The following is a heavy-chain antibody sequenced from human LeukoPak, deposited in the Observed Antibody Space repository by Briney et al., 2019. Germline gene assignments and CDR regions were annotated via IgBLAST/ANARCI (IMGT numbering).Heavy chain of an antibody. CDR2: IYYSGST. Sequence: SETLSLTCTVSGGSISSSSYYWGWIRQPPGKGLEWIGSIYYSGSTYYNPSLKSRVTISVDTSKNQFSLKLSSVTAADTAVYYCAREVGDSSGWYYYFDYSGQGTLFTVSS. J-gene: IGHJ4*02. CDR1: GGSISSSSYY. D-gene: IGHD6-19*01. CDR3: AREVGDSSGWYYYFDY. V-gene: IGHV4-39*07.